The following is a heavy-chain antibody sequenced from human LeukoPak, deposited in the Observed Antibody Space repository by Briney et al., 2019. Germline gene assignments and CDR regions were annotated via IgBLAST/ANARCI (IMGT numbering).Heavy chain of an antibody. V-gene: IGHV3-23*01. D-gene: IGHD2-2*01. J-gene: IGHJ4*02. CDR2: ISGSGGST. CDR1: GFTFSSYA. CDR3: AKDSGDCSSTSCYCDY. Sequence: GGSLRLSCAASGFTFSSYAMSWVRQAPGKGLEWVSAISGSGGSTYYADSVKGRFTISRDNSKNSLYLQMNSLRAEDTALYYCAKDSGDCSSTSCYCDYWGQGTLVTVSS.